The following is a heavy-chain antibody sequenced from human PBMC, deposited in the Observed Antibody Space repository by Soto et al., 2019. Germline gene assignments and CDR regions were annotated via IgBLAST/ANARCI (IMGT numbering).Heavy chain of an antibody. Sequence: ASVNVSCKASGYTFTSYGISWVRQAPGQGLEWMGWISAYNGNTNYAQKLQGRVTMTTDTSTSTAYMELRSLRSDDTAVYYCARGITLVRGVTQNNWFDPWGQGTLVTVSS. CDR1: GYTFTSYG. CDR3: ARGITLVRGVTQNNWFDP. V-gene: IGHV1-18*01. D-gene: IGHD3-10*01. CDR2: ISAYNGNT. J-gene: IGHJ5*02.